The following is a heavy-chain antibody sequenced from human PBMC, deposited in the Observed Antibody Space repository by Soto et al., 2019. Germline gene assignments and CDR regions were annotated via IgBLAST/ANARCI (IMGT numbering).Heavy chain of an antibody. CDR3: ARDPTPHYYYYMAV. J-gene: IGHJ6*03. V-gene: IGHV1-46*03. Sequence: ASVKVSCKASGYTFTSYGISWVRQAPGQGLEWMGIINPSGGSTSYAQKFKGRVTMTRDTSTSTVYMELSSLRSEDTAVYYCARDPTPHYYYYMAVWGKGTTVTVSS. CDR1: GYTFTSYG. CDR2: INPSGGST.